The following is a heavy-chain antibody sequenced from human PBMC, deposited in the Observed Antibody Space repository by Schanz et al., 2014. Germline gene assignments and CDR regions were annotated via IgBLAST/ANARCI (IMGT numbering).Heavy chain of an antibody. J-gene: IGHJ3*01. D-gene: IGHD5-12*01. CDR1: GFTVNTNY. CDR3: ARYGGRDGYNLAVDV. V-gene: IGHV3-53*01. Sequence: EVQLVESGGGLIQPGGSLRLSCAVSGFTVNTNYMSWVRQAPGKGLEWISSMYINSGSPQYADSVKGRFIISRDSSKNTLFPQTNSLRAEVTAVYFSARYGGRDGYNLAVDVWGQGTLVTVSS. CDR2: MYINSGSP.